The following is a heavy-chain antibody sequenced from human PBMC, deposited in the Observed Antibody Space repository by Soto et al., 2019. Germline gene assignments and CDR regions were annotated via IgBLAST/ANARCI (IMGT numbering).Heavy chain of an antibody. J-gene: IGHJ4*02. CDR2: ISGSGGST. Sequence: EVQLLESGGGLVQPGGSLRLSCAASGFTFSSYAMSWVRQAPGKGLEWVSTISGSGGSTYYADSVKGRFTISRDNSKNTLYLQMNSLRAEDTAVYYCAKMLMYSSDSFDYWGQGTLVTVSS. V-gene: IGHV3-23*01. D-gene: IGHD6-25*01. CDR1: GFTFSSYA. CDR3: AKMLMYSSDSFDY.